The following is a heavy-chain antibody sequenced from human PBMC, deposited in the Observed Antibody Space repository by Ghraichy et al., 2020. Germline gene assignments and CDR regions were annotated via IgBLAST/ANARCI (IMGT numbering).Heavy chain of an antibody. Sequence: SETLSLTCTVSGGSISSYYWSWIRQPPGKGLEWIGYIYYSGSTNYNPSLKSRVTISVDTSKKQFSLKLSSVTAADTAVYYCARGMSGYNPQYFDYWGQGTLVTVSS. CDR3: ARGMSGYNPQYFDY. CDR2: IYYSGST. CDR1: GGSISSYY. J-gene: IGHJ4*02. V-gene: IGHV4-59*01. D-gene: IGHD3-3*01.